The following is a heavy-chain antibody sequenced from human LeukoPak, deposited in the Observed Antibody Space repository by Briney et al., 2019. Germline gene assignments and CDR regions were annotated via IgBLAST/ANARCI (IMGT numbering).Heavy chain of an antibody. D-gene: IGHD3-22*01. CDR2: INPDASIT. CDR1: GFAFSSSW. CDR3: AKSGDSTGFWDFDY. V-gene: IGHV3-74*01. J-gene: IGHJ4*02. Sequence: GGSLRLSCAASGFAFSSSWMHWVRQAPGKGLVWVSRINPDASITTYADSVRGRFTISRDNAKNTVYLQMNSLRAEDTAVYYCAKSGDSTGFWDFDYWGQGTLVTVSS.